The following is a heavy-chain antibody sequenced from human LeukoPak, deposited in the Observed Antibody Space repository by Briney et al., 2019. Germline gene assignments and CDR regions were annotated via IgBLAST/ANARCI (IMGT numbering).Heavy chain of an antibody. CDR1: GYRFTDDY. J-gene: IGHJ4*02. V-gene: IGHV1-2*02. Sequence: ASVKVSCKTSGYRFTDDYIHWVRQAPGQGLEWMGWINPDTDFTNYAPKFRGRVIMTRDTSISTAYMEVRRLTFDDTAIYYCAPTSEAYTSNWSVWGQGTLVTDSP. CDR2: INPDTDFT. D-gene: IGHD3-16*01. CDR3: APTSEAYTSNWSV.